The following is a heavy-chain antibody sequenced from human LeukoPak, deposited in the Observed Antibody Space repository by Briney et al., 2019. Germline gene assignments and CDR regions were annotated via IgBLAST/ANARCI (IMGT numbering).Heavy chain of an antibody. CDR2: ISAYNGNT. J-gene: IGHJ6*03. D-gene: IGHD3-3*01. V-gene: IGHV1-18*01. CDR1: GYTFTSYG. Sequence: ASVKVSCKASGYTFTSYGISWVRQAPGQGLEWMGWISAYNGNTNYAQKLQGRVTMTTDTSTSTAYMELRSLRSDDTAVYYCARSPYDFWSGYYTGLSYYYYCMDVWGKGTTVTVSS. CDR3: ARSPYDFWSGYYTGLSYYYYCMDV.